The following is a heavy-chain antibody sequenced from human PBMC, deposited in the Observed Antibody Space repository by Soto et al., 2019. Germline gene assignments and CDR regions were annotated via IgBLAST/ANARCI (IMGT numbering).Heavy chain of an antibody. J-gene: IGHJ6*02. CDR1: GFTFSSYA. V-gene: IGHV3-30-3*01. CDR3: ARDTDTGVYGSISGYYGMDV. Sequence: GGSLRLSCAASGFTFSSYAMHWVRQAPGKGLEWVAVISYDGSNKYYADSVKGRFTISRDNSKNTLYLQMNSLRAEDTAVYYCARDTDTGVYGSISGYYGMDVWGQGTTVTVSS. CDR2: ISYDGSNK. D-gene: IGHD6-13*01.